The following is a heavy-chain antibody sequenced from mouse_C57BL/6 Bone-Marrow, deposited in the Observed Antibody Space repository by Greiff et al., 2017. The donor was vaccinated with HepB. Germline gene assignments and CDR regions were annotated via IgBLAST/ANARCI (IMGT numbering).Heavy chain of an antibody. V-gene: IGHV1-63*01. D-gene: IGHD4-1*01. CDR2: IYPGGGYT. J-gene: IGHJ1*03. CDR1: GYTFTNYW. CDR3: ARLGRVWYFDV. Sequence: VQLQQSGAELVRPGTSVKMSCKASGYTFTNYWIGWAKQRPGHGLEWIGDIYPGGGYTNYNEKFKGKATLTADKSSSTAYMQFSSLTSEDSAIYYCARLGRVWYFDVWGTGTTVTVSS.